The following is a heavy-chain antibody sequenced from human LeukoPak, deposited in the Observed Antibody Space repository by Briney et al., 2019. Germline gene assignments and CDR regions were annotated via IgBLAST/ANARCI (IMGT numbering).Heavy chain of an antibody. J-gene: IGHJ4*02. D-gene: IGHD3-3*01. CDR1: GFTFSSYW. Sequence: GGSLRLSCAASGFTFSSYWMSWVRQAPGKGLEWVANIKRDGSEKYYVDSVKGRFTISRDNAKNSLYLQMNSLRAEDTAVYYCARDPRYYDFWSGYHPLDYWGQGTLVTVSS. CDR3: ARDPRYYDFWSGYHPLDY. CDR2: IKRDGSEK. V-gene: IGHV3-7*03.